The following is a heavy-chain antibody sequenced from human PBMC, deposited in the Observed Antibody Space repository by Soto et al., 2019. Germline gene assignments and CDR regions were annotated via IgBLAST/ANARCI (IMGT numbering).Heavy chain of an antibody. CDR2: ISAYNGNT. V-gene: IGHV1-18*01. CDR1: GYTFTSYG. Sequence: QVQLVQSGAEVKKPGASVKVSCKASGYTFTSYGISWARQAPGQGLEWMGWISAYNGNTKYAQKLQGRVSMTTDTSTSTAYTELRSLSSDDTAVNYCAREPNYFGYWGQGTLVTVSS. J-gene: IGHJ4*02. CDR3: AREPNYFGY.